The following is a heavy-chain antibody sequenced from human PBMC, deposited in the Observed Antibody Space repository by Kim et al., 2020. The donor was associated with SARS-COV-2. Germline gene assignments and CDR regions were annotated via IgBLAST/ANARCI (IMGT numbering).Heavy chain of an antibody. CDR3: AREGYSGYVVDY. V-gene: IGHV3-21*01. J-gene: IGHJ4*02. Sequence: YYADSVKGRFTISRDNAKNSLYLQMNSLRAEDTAVYYCAREGYSGYVVDYWGQGTLVTVSS. D-gene: IGHD5-12*01.